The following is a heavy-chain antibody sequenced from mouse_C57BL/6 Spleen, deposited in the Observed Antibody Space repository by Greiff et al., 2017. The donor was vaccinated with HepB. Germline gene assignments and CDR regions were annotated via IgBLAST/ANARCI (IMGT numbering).Heavy chain of an antibody. J-gene: IGHJ4*01. V-gene: IGHV3-6*01. Sequence: EVQLQESGPGLVKPSQSLSLTCSVTGYSITSGYYWNWIRQFPGNKLEWMGYISYDGSNNYNPSLKNRISITRDTSKNQFFLKLNSVTTEDTATYYCAREWAYYSNYDYAMDYWGQGTSVTVSS. D-gene: IGHD2-5*01. CDR1: GYSITSGYY. CDR2: ISYDGSN. CDR3: AREWAYYSNYDYAMDY.